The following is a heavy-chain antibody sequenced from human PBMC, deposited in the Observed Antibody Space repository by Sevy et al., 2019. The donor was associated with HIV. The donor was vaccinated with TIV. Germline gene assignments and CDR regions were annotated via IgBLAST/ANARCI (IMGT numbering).Heavy chain of an antibody. CDR1: GFTFDDYA. Sequence: GGSLRLSCAASGFTFDDYAMHWVRQAPGKGLEWVSGISWNSGSIGYADSVKGRFTISRDNAKNSLYLQMNSLRAEDTALYYCAKARQRPAAIGVIAARPTSYYYYGMDVWGQGTTVTVSS. J-gene: IGHJ6*02. CDR2: ISWNSGSI. D-gene: IGHD6-6*01. V-gene: IGHV3-9*01. CDR3: AKARQRPAAIGVIAARPTSYYYYGMDV.